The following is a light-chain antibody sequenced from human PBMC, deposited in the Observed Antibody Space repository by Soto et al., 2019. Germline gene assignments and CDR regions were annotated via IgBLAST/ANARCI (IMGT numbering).Light chain of an antibody. CDR3: CSYTTSSTLV. Sequence: QSVLTQPASVSGSPGQSITISCTGTSSDVGTYNHVSWYQQHPGKAPQLIIYEVSNRPSGLSNRFSASKSGNTASLTISGLQAEDEADYYCCSYTTSSTLVCGTGTKVTVL. V-gene: IGLV2-14*01. J-gene: IGLJ1*01. CDR1: SSDVGTYNH. CDR2: EVS.